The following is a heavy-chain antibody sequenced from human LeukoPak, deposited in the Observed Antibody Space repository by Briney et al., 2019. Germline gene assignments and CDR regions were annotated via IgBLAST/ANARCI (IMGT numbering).Heavy chain of an antibody. V-gene: IGHV3-23*01. CDR2: ISGSGGST. D-gene: IGHD5-18*01. Sequence: GGSLRLSCAASGFTFSSYAMSWVRQAPGKGLEWVSAISGSGGSTYYADSVKGRFTISRDNAKNSLYLQMNSLRAEDTAVYYCARRATSERGHSYGLDYWGQGTLVTVSS. CDR1: GFTFSSYA. CDR3: ARRATSERGHSYGLDY. J-gene: IGHJ4*02.